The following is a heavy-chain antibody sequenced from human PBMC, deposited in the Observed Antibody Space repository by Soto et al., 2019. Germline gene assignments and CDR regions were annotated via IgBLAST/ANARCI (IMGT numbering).Heavy chain of an antibody. D-gene: IGHD4-17*01. CDR1: GGSFSGYY. CDR3: ARTILRPGGFAP. Sequence: LTYAVYGGSFSGYYWSWIRQPPGKRLEWIGEINHSGSTNYNPSLKSRVTISVDTSKNQFSLKLSSVTAADTAVYYCARTILRPGGFAPWGQRSLVTVSS. J-gene: IGHJ5*02. V-gene: IGHV4-34*01. CDR2: INHSGST.